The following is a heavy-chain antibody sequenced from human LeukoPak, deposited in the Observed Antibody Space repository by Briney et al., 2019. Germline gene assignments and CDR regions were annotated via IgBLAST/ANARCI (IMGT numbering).Heavy chain of an antibody. CDR1: GGSISSHY. CDR3: AREGRITMIANDEALYFDY. Sequence: SETLSLTCTVSGGSISSHYWSWFRQPPGKGLEWVGYISYSGSTYYNPSLQSRVTISVDTSKNQFSLKLSSVTDADTAAYYCAREGRITMIANDEALYFDYWGQGTMVTVSS. CDR2: ISYSGST. J-gene: IGHJ4*02. V-gene: IGHV4-59*11. D-gene: IGHD3-22*01.